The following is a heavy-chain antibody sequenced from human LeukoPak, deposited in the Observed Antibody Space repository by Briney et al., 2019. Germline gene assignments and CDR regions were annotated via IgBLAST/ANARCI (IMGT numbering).Heavy chain of an antibody. Sequence: GGSLRLSCAASGFTFSSYSMNWVRQAPGKGLEWVSSISSSSSYIYYADSVKGRFTISRDNAKNSLYLQMNSLRAEDTAVYYCARVAVAGTGGVYFDYWGQGTLVTVSS. J-gene: IGHJ4*02. V-gene: IGHV3-21*01. D-gene: IGHD6-19*01. CDR2: ISSSSSYI. CDR1: GFTFSSYS. CDR3: ARVAVAGTGGVYFDY.